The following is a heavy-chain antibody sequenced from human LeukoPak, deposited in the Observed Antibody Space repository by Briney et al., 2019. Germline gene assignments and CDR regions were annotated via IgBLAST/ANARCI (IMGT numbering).Heavy chain of an antibody. CDR1: GGSISPYY. Sequence: SETLPLTCVVSGGSISPYYWSWIRQSPGKGLEWIGYIDSSGSASYNPSLKSRVTIFVDTSKNVFSLILTSVSASDTAIYYCARDHWLFSSKTWYYYGMDVWGQGTTVTVSS. V-gene: IGHV4-59*01. CDR3: ARDHWLFSSKTWYYYGMDV. CDR2: IDSSGSA. J-gene: IGHJ6*02. D-gene: IGHD3-9*01.